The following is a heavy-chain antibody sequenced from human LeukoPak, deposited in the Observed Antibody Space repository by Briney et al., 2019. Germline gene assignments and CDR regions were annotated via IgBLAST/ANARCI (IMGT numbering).Heavy chain of an antibody. V-gene: IGHV3-53*04. CDR3: TSSSPTSYSDY. J-gene: IGHJ4*02. D-gene: IGHD6-13*01. CDR2: IFSRGST. Sequence: GGSLRLSCAASGFSVGSNYMNWVRQAPGKGLECVAVIFSRGSTYYADSVKGRFTISRHNSENTLYLQMNSLRVEDTAVYYCTSSSPTSYSDYWGQGTLVTVSS. CDR1: GFSVGSNY.